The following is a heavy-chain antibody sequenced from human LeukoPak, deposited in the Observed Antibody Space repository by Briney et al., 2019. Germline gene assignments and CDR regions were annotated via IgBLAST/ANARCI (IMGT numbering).Heavy chain of an antibody. CDR3: AKVLDDYVWGSYRYPENWFDP. V-gene: IGHV3-23*01. D-gene: IGHD3-16*02. CDR2: ISGRGDRT. CDR1: GFTFSSYA. Sequence: PGGSLRLSCAASGFTFSSYAMSWVRQAPGKGLEWLSGISGRGDRTYYADSVKGRFTMFRDNFKNTLYLQRNSLRAEDTAVYYCAKVLDDYVWGSYRYPENWFDPWGQGTLVTVSS. J-gene: IGHJ5*02.